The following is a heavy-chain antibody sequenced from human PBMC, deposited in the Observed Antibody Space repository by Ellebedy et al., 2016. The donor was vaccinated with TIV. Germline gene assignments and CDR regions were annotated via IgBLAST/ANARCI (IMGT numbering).Heavy chain of an antibody. J-gene: IGHJ5*01. Sequence: GESLKISCTVSGFTLSSYTMHWVRQAPGKGLEWVAGISYDSVYKYYADSVKGRFTISKDISKSTLFLQMNSLRPDDTAVYHCAREYCPGGSCYSFPSWGQGTLVTVSS. CDR2: ISYDSVYK. D-gene: IGHD2-15*01. CDR3: AREYCPGGSCYSFPS. V-gene: IGHV3-30*04. CDR1: GFTLSSYT.